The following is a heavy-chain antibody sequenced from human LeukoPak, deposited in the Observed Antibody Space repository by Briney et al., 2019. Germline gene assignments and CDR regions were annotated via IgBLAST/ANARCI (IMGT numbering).Heavy chain of an antibody. D-gene: IGHD3-10*01. CDR2: IYPDDSDT. J-gene: IGHJ6*03. Sequence: GESLKISCVASGYTFSRYWIGWVRQMPGKGLAWMGLIYPDDSDTRYSPSFEGQVTISADKSITTAYLQWSSLKASDTAIYYCARGGEGEAYFYYYLDVWGKGTPVTVSS. CDR3: ARGGEGEAYFYYYLDV. V-gene: IGHV5-51*01. CDR1: GYTFSRYW.